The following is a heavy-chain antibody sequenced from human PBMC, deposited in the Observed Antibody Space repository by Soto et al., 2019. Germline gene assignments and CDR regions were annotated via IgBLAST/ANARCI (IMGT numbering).Heavy chain of an antibody. J-gene: IGHJ4*02. V-gene: IGHV1-69*01. CDR2: ILPIFRTP. CDR3: ARNLIRGGSSSMELNSLDY. Sequence: QVQLVQSGAEVKKPGSSVKVSCKASGGTLSSYAISWVRQAPGQGLEWMGGILPIFRTPKYAQKFQGRVTITADASMSTANMKVSSLRSEDTAVYYCARNLIRGGSSSMELNSLDYWGQGTLVTVSS. CDR1: GGTLSSYA. D-gene: IGHD1-26*01.